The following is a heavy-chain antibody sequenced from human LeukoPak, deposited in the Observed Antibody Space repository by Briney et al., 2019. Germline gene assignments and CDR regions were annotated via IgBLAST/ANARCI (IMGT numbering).Heavy chain of an antibody. D-gene: IGHD3-10*01. Sequence: GGSLRLSCAASGFIFNTYDMTWVRQAPGKGLEWIAVISNSGDSTYYADSVKGRFTISRDNSKNTLYVQMNGLRDDDTAIYYCARDRFGIHAFDYWGQGTLVTVSS. V-gene: IGHV3-23*01. CDR1: GFIFNTYD. J-gene: IGHJ4*02. CDR2: ISNSGDST. CDR3: ARDRFGIHAFDY.